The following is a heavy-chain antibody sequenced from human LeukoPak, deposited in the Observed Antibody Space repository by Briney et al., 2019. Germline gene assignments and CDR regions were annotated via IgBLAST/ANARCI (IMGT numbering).Heavy chain of an antibody. D-gene: IGHD1-26*01. J-gene: IGHJ3*02. CDR2: VNPNSGGT. CDR1: GYTFTGYY. Sequence: ASVKVSCKASGYTFTGYYMHWVRQAPGQGLEWMGWVNPNSGGTNYAQKFQGRVTMTRDTSISTAYMELSRLRSDDTAVYYCAREKESGGSLKAFDIWGQGTMVTVSS. CDR3: AREKESGGSLKAFDI. V-gene: IGHV1-2*02.